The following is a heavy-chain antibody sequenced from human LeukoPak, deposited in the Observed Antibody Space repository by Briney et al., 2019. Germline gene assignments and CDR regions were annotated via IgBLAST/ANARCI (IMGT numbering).Heavy chain of an antibody. D-gene: IGHD3-16*01. CDR1: GFTLSTYW. V-gene: IGHV3-7*01. CDR3: ASWGAGGNS. CDR2: INPDGSGK. J-gene: IGHJ4*02. Sequence: PGGSLRLSCEASGFTLSTYWMNWVRQVPGKGLEWVANINPDGSGKKYVDSVKGRFTIARDNADNSLSLQMNSLRAEDTAVYYCASWGAGGNSWGQGTLVTVSS.